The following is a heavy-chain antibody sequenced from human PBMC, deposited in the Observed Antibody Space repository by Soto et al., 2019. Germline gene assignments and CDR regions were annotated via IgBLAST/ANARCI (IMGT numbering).Heavy chain of an antibody. Sequence: QVQLQQWGAGLLKPSETLSLTCAVYGGSFSGYYWSWIRQPPGKGLEWIGEINHSGSTNYNPSLKSRVTISVDTSKNQFSLKLSSVTAADTALYYCARLPTSYSYYYMDVWGKGTTVTVSS. D-gene: IGHD5-12*01. CDR3: ARLPTSYSYYYMDV. CDR1: GGSFSGYY. V-gene: IGHV4-34*01. J-gene: IGHJ6*03. CDR2: INHSGST.